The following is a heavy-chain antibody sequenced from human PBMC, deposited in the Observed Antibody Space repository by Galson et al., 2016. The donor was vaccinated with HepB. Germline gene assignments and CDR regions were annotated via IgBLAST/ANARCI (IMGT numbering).Heavy chain of an antibody. CDR2: ISSTGTYI. Sequence: SLRLSCAASGFTFSTYAMSWVRQAPGKGLEWVSCISSTGTYIYQADSLKGRFTISRDNSKNTLYLQMNSLRAEDTAVYYCAREWSSSWYYYYYGMDVWGQGTTVTVSS. CDR3: AREWSSSWYYYYYGMDV. V-gene: IGHV3-21*01. CDR1: GFTFSTYA. D-gene: IGHD6-13*01. J-gene: IGHJ6*02.